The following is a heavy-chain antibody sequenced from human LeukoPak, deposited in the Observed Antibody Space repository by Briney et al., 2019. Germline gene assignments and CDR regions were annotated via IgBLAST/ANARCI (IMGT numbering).Heavy chain of an antibody. CDR3: ARRTTVTPNWFDP. V-gene: IGHV4-59*08. D-gene: IGHD4-17*01. J-gene: IGHJ5*02. Sequence: SETLSLTCTVSGGPITSYQWSWIRQPPGKGLEWIGYIYYTGSTNYHPSLKSRITISLDTSKNQFSLKLSSVTAADTAVYYCARRTTVTPNWFDPWGQGTLVTVSS. CDR2: IYYTGST. CDR1: GGPITSYQ.